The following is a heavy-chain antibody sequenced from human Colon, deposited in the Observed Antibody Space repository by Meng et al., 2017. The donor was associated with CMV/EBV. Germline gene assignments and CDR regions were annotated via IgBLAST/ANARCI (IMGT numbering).Heavy chain of an antibody. V-gene: IGHV3-74*01. Sequence: GGSLRLSCAASGFILRNFWMHWVRQAPGKGLEWVSHINGDGSITGYADSVKGRFTISRDNAKVYLQLNSLGAEDTAVYYCAKDIGTWTRGYYFDYWARERWSPSPQ. D-gene: IGHD3-10*01. CDR3: AKDIGTWTRGYYFDY. J-gene: IGHJ4*02. CDR2: INGDGSIT. CDR1: GFILRNFW.